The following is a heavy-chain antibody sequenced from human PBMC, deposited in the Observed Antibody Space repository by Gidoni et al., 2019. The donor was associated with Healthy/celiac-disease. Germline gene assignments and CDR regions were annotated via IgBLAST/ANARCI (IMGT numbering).Heavy chain of an antibody. CDR3: AGLELDY. V-gene: IGHV3-48*01. Sequence: EVQLVESGGGLVQHGGSLSLSCAASGFTFSSYRMNWVRQAPGKVLELVSYISSSSSTIYYADSVKGRFTISRDNAKNSLYLQMNSLRAEDTAVYYCAGLELDYWGQGTLVTVSS. CDR1: GFTFSSYR. J-gene: IGHJ4*02. D-gene: IGHD3-3*01. CDR2: ISSSSSTI.